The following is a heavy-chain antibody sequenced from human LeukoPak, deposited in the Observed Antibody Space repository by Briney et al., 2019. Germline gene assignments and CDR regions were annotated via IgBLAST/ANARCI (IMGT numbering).Heavy chain of an antibody. CDR2: ISWDGGST. Sequence: GGSLRLSCAASGFTFDDYTMHWVRQAPGKGLEWVSLISWDGGSTYYADSVKGRFTISRDNSKNSLYLQMNSLRTEDTALYYCAKDIASSYSCGWEERYFDYWGQGTLVTVSS. V-gene: IGHV3-43*01. J-gene: IGHJ4*02. D-gene: IGHD6-19*01. CDR1: GFTFDDYT. CDR3: AKDIASSYSCGWEERYFDY.